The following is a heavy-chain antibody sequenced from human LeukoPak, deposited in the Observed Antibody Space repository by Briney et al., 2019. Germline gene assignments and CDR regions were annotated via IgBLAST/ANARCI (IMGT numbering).Heavy chain of an antibody. Sequence: GGSLRLSCAASGFTFRSDWMSWVRQAPGKGLEWVATIKHDLSETHYGDSVKGRFIVSRDNPKNSLFLQMNSLRVEDTALYFCAKWDFFGDYFSFDPRGQGTRVTVSS. CDR3: AKWDFFGDYFSFDP. V-gene: IGHV3-7*01. D-gene: IGHD1-26*01. CDR2: IKHDLSET. CDR1: GFTFRSDW. J-gene: IGHJ5*02.